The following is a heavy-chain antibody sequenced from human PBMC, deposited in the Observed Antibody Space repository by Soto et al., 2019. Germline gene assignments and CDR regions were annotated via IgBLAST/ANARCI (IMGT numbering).Heavy chain of an antibody. J-gene: IGHJ4*02. D-gene: IGHD6-19*01. V-gene: IGHV1-46*01. CDR2: INPSGGST. CDR3: AIGANRGSSSGWLLGGY. Sequence: ASVKVSCKASGYTFTSYYMHWVRQAPGQGLEWMGIINPSGGSTSYAQKFQGRVTMTRDTSTSTVYMELSSLRSEDTAVYFCAIGANRGSSSGWLLGGYWGQGTLVTVSS. CDR1: GYTFTSYY.